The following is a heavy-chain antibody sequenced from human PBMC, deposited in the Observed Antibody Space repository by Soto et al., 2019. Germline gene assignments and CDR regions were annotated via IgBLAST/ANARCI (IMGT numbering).Heavy chain of an antibody. CDR2: ISDYGRI. V-gene: IGHV3-74*01. CDR3: ARGGVEPFDY. D-gene: IGHD3-10*01. J-gene: IGHJ4*01. Sequence: EVQLVESGGGLVQPGGSLRLSCAASGFTFRNYWMHWVRQAPGKGLVWVSRISDYGRINYADSVKGRFTISRDDAKSVLYLQMNNLIAEDTAVYYCARGGVEPFDYWRHGALVTVSS. CDR1: GFTFRNYW.